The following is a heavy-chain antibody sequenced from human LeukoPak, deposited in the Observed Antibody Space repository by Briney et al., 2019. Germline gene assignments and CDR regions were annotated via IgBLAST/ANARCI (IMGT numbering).Heavy chain of an antibody. CDR2: ISADSAAT. CDR3: ARKSASGNYPLDY. CDR1: GFNFGSYS. Sequence: GGSLRLSCAASGFNFGSYSMTWVRQAPGKGLEGGSVISADSAATFYADSVKGRFTISRDNCRNTVFLQMSSLRAEDTALYYCARKSASGNYPLDYWGQGALVTVSS. J-gene: IGHJ4*02. D-gene: IGHD3-10*01. V-gene: IGHV3-23*01.